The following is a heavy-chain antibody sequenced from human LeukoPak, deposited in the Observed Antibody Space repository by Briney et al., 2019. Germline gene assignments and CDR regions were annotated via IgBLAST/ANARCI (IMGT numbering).Heavy chain of an antibody. Sequence: PGGSLRLSCAASGFTFSSYSMNWVRQAPGKGLEWVSSISSSSSYIYYADSVKGRFTISRDNAKNSLYLQMNSLRAEDTAVCYCARDLTGYNWFDPWGQGTMVTVSS. V-gene: IGHV3-21*01. CDR2: ISSSSSYI. D-gene: IGHD3-9*01. CDR3: ARDLTGYNWFDP. CDR1: GFTFSSYS. J-gene: IGHJ5*02.